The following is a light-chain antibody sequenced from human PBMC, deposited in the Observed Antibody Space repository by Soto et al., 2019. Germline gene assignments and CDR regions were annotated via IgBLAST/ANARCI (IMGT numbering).Light chain of an antibody. CDR3: SSHASSTVV. CDR1: SSDVGAYNY. J-gene: IGLJ2*01. V-gene: IGLV2-14*01. Sequence: QSALTQPASVSGSPGQSITISCTGTSSDVGAYNYVSWYQQHPGKAPKLIIHDVSNRPSGVSNRFSASKSGNTASLTISGLQAEDEDDYYCSSHASSTVVFGGGTKVTVL. CDR2: DVS.